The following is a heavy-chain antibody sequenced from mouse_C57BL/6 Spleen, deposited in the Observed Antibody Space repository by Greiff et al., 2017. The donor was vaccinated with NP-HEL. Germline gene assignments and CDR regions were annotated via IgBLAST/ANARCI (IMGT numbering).Heavy chain of an antibody. J-gene: IGHJ4*01. CDR2: INPSNGGT. Sequence: VQLQQPGTELVKPGASVKLSCKASGYTFTSYWMHWVKQRPGQGLEWIGNINPSNGGTNYNEKFKSKATLTVDKSSSTAYMQLSSLTSEDSAVYYCARSRRYDGAPYAMDYWGQGTSVTVSS. D-gene: IGHD2-14*01. V-gene: IGHV1-53*01. CDR1: GYTFTSYW. CDR3: ARSRRYDGAPYAMDY.